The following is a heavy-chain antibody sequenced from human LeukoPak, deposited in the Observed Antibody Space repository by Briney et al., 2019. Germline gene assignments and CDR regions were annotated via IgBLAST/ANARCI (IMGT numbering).Heavy chain of an antibody. CDR3: ARSLVPRLYYVDY. CDR1: GFTFSSYS. Sequence: GGSLRLSCAASGFTFSSYSMNWVRQAPGKGLEWVSYISSSSTIYYADSVKGRFTISRDNAKNSLYLQMNSLRAEDTAVYYCARSLVPRLYYVDYWGQGTLVTVSS. J-gene: IGHJ4*02. CDR2: ISSSSTI. V-gene: IGHV3-48*01. D-gene: IGHD3-16*01.